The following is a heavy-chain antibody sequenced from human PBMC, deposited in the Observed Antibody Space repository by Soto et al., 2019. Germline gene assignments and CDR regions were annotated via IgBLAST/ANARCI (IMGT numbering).Heavy chain of an antibody. V-gene: IGHV1-18*01. CDR2: ISAYNGNT. D-gene: IGHD4-4*01. CDR3: AREAGTTVSTPNYYYYYLDV. CDR1: GYTFTSYG. J-gene: IGHJ6*03. Sequence: ASVKVSCKASGYTFTSYGISWVRQAPGQGLEWMGWISAYNGNTNYAQKLQGRVTMTTDTSTSTAYMELRSLRSDDTAVYYCAREAGTTVSTPNYYYYYLDVCGKGTTVTVSS.